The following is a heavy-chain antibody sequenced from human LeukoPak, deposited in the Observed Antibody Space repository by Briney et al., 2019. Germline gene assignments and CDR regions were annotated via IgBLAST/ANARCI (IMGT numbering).Heavy chain of an antibody. CDR3: ARDLRDSSGYYTGDLIAFDI. CDR2: INPNSGGT. V-gene: IGHV1-2*02. D-gene: IGHD3-22*01. CDR1: GYTFTGYY. Sequence: ASVKVSCKASGYTFTGYYMHWVRQAPGQGLEWMGWINPNSGGTNYAQKFQGRVTMTRDTSISTAYMELSRLRSDDTAVYYCARDLRDSSGYYTGDLIAFDIWGQGTMVTVSS. J-gene: IGHJ3*02.